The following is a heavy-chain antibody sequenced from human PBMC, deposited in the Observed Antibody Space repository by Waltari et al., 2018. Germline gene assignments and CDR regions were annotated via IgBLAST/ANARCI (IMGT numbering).Heavy chain of an antibody. Sequence: QVQLQQWGAGLLKPSETLSLTCAVYGGSFSGYYWSWIRQPPGQGLEWIGEINHSGSTNYNPSLKSRVTISVDTSKNQFSLKLSSVTAADTAVYYCASLKPVTIFGVVIRGAWTWGQGTLVTVSS. V-gene: IGHV4-34*01. CDR3: ASLKPVTIFGVVIRGAWT. CDR1: GGSFSGYY. CDR2: INHSGST. J-gene: IGHJ5*02. D-gene: IGHD3-3*01.